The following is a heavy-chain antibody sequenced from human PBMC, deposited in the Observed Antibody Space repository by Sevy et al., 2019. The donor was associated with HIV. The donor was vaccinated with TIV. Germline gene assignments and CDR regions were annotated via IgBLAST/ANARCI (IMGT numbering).Heavy chain of an antibody. CDR2: IYPGDSDT. D-gene: IGHD2-2*01. Sequence: GESLKISCKGSGYSFTNSWIGWVRQMPGKGLEWMGIIYPGDSDTMYSPSFQGQVTISVDTSISTTYLQWSSLKASDTAMYYCARHVQTRYDWLDPWGQGTLVTVSS. V-gene: IGHV5-51*01. J-gene: IGHJ5*02. CDR1: GYSFTNSW. CDR3: ARHVQTRYDWLDP.